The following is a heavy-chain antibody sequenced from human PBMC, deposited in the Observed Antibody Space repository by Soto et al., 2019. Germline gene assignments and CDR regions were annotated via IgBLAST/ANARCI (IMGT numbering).Heavy chain of an antibody. Sequence: QVQLVQSGAEVKKPGASVKVSCKTSGYTFTNDDINWVRQAAGQGLEWIGWMSPNSGNTGYAQKFQGRVPLXRXXSISTAYMELSSLRSEDTAVYYCARGMSDGFGEVSWGQGTLVTVSS. J-gene: IGHJ5*02. CDR3: ARGMSDGFGEVS. D-gene: IGHD3-10*01. V-gene: IGHV1-8*02. CDR2: MSPNSGNT. CDR1: GYTFTNDD.